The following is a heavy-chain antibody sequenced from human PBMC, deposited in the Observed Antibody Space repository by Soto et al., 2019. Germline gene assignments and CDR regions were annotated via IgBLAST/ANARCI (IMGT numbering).Heavy chain of an antibody. CDR2: IYWDDDK. CDR3: AHKAKRGYSGYDYFDY. V-gene: IGHV2-5*02. Sequence: QITLKESGPTLVKPTQTLTLTCTFSGFSLSTNGVGVGWIRQPPGKALEWLVLIYWDDDKRYSPTLKSRLTITKDTSTTQVVLTMTSMHPVDTATYYCAHKAKRGYSGYDYFDYWGQGALVTVSS. CDR1: GFSLSTNGVG. J-gene: IGHJ4*02. D-gene: IGHD5-12*01.